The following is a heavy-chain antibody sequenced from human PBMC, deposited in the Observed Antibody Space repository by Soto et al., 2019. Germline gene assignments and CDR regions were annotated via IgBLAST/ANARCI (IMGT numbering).Heavy chain of an antibody. CDR3: ARDEIAVAGTFDY. V-gene: IGHV3-30-3*01. D-gene: IGHD6-19*01. Sequence: GGSLRLSCAASGFTFSSYAMHWVRQAPGKGLEWVAVISYDGSNKYYADSVKGRFTISRDNSKNTLYLQMNSLRAEDTAVYYCARDEIAVAGTFDYWGQGTLVTVSS. J-gene: IGHJ4*02. CDR2: ISYDGSNK. CDR1: GFTFSSYA.